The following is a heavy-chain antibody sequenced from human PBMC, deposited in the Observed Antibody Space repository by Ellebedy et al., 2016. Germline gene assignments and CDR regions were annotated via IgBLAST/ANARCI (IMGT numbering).Heavy chain of an antibody. CDR2: ISGSGGST. D-gene: IGHD5-18*01. V-gene: IGHV3-23*01. CDR1: GFTVSSSA. Sequence: GESLKISXAASGFTVSSSAMSWVRQAPGKGLEWVSAISGSGGSTYYADSVKGRFTISRDNSKNTLYLQMNSLRAEDTAVYYCATPVDTAIYFDSWGQGTLVTVSS. CDR3: ATPVDTAIYFDS. J-gene: IGHJ4*02.